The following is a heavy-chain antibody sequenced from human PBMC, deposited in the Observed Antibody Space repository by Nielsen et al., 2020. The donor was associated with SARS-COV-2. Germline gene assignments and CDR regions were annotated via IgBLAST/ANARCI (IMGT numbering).Heavy chain of an antibody. V-gene: IGHV5-51*01. J-gene: IGHJ3*02. CDR2: IYPGDSDT. CDR3: ARLGLDFYVSSGYPDKAFDI. D-gene: IGHD3-22*01. Sequence: VRQMPGKGLEWMGIIYPGDSDTRYSPSFQGQVTISADKSISTAYLQWSSLKDSDTAMYYCARLGLDFYVSSGYPDKAFDIWGQGTMVTVSS.